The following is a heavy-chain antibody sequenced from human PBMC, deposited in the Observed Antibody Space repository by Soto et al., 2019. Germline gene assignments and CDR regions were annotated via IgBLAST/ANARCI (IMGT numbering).Heavy chain of an antibody. V-gene: IGHV4-34*01. CDR3: ARGKRRPYYYYYGMDV. D-gene: IGHD6-6*01. J-gene: IGHJ6*02. Sequence: QVQLQQWGAGLLKPSETLSLTCAVYGGSFSGYYWSWIRQPPGKGLEWIGEINHSGSTNYNPSLKSRVTISVDTSKNQFSLKLSSVTAADTAVYYCARGKRRPYYYYYGMDVWGQGTTVTVSS. CDR2: INHSGST. CDR1: GGSFSGYY.